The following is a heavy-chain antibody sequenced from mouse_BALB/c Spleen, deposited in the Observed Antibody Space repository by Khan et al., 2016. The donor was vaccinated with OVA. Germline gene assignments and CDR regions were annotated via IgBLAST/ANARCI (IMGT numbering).Heavy chain of an antibody. D-gene: IGHD1-1*01. CDR1: GYSFTGYF. CDR3: ARKNGSDFDY. J-gene: IGHJ2*01. Sequence: VQLQQSGPELVKPGASVKISCTASGYSFTGYFMNWVMQSHGKNLEWIGRINPHIGEAFYNQKFKGKATLTVDESSSTAHMELRSLASEDSAVDYCARKNGSDFDYWGQGTTLTVSS. CDR2: INPHIGEA. V-gene: IGHV1-20*02.